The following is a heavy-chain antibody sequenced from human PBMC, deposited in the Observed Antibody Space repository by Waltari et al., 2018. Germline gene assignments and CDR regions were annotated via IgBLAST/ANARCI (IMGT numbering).Heavy chain of an antibody. D-gene: IGHD4-17*01. CDR2: IYYSGST. CDR3: ARVGSDDDGDPLYNWFDP. V-gene: IGHV4-59*01. Sequence: QVQLQESGPGLVKPSETLSLTCTVSGGSISSYYWSWIRQPPGKGLEWIGYIYYSGSTNDNPSLKSRVTISVDTSKNQFSLKLSSVTAADTAVYYCARVGSDDDGDPLYNWFDPWGQGTLVTVSS. J-gene: IGHJ5*02. CDR1: GGSISSYY.